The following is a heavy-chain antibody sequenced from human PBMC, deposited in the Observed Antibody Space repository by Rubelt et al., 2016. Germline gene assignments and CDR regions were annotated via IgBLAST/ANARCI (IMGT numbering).Heavy chain of an antibody. CDR3: TTTREDVLLWFGEAFDY. D-gene: IGHD3-10*01. J-gene: IGHJ4*02. V-gene: IGHV3-73*01. Sequence: FTISRDDSKNTAYLQMNSLKTEDTAVYYCTTTREDVLLWFGEAFDYWGQGTLVTVSS.